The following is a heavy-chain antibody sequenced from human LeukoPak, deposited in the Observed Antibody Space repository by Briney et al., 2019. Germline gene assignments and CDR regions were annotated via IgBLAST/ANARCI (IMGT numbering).Heavy chain of an antibody. CDR1: GFIFAGYT. V-gene: IGHV3-48*01. D-gene: IGHD2-15*01. CDR2: ISPSGGNT. J-gene: IGHJ2*01. CDR3: AGGQGWHFDL. Sequence: GGSLRLSCAGSGFIFAGYTMNWVRQAPGKGLQWLAYISPSGGNTLYADSVKGRFTISRDNVKNVVYLQMNSLTPEDTALYYCAGGQGWHFDLWGRGTLITVSS.